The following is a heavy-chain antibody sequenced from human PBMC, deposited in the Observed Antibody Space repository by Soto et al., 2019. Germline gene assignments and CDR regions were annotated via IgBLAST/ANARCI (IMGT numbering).Heavy chain of an antibody. J-gene: IGHJ5*02. Sequence: ESGGDLVQPGGSLRLSCAASGFTFSNYWMSWVRQAPGKGLEWVANIKKDGSEKYYVGSVRGRFTISRDNAKNSLYLEMNSLRAEDTAVYYCAGDTGYNSGWGSWGQGTLVTVSS. CDR3: AGDTGYNSGWGS. V-gene: IGHV3-7*04. D-gene: IGHD6-19*01. CDR2: IKKDGSEK. CDR1: GFTFSNYW.